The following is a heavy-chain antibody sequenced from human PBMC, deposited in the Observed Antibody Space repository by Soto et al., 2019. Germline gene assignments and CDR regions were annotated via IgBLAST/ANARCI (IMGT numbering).Heavy chain of an antibody. CDR3: ARGPSGDKVDY. J-gene: IGHJ4*02. CDR2: IYDGGPT. CDR1: GGSISSAAYC. V-gene: IGHV4-30-4*01. Sequence: QVQLQESGPRLVSPSQTLSLTCTVSGGSISSAAYCWSWIRQSPDKGLEWIGHIYDGGPTYSSPSLKGRVTISADTSETQFSLKLNSVSAADTAVYYCARGPSGDKVDYWGQGIQVTVSS. D-gene: IGHD7-27*01.